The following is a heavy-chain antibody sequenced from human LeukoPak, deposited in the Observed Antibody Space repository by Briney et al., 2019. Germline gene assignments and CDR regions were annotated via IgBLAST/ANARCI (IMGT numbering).Heavy chain of an antibody. V-gene: IGHV4-39*07. D-gene: IGHD2-2*01. CDR3: ARAWSIVVVPAATDNWFDP. Sequence: SETLSLTCTASGGSISSSSYYWGWIRQPPGKGLEWIGRIYYSGSTYYNPSLKSRVTISVDTSKNQFSLKLSSVTAADTAVYYCARAWSIVVVPAATDNWFDPWGQGTLVTVSS. CDR1: GGSISSSSYY. J-gene: IGHJ5*02. CDR2: IYYSGST.